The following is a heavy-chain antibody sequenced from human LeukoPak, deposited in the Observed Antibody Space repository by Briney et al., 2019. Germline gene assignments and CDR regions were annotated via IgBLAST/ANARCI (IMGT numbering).Heavy chain of an antibody. CDR3: VRLGVRRYSGSYFDC. Sequence: LGESLKISCKGSGYSFPSYWIGWVRQMPGKGLEWMGIISPADSDTRYSPSFQGQVSISADKSISTAYLQWSSLKASDTAMYYCVRLGVRRYSGSYFDCWGQGTLVTISS. J-gene: IGHJ4*02. CDR1: GYSFPSYW. CDR2: ISPADSDT. V-gene: IGHV5-51*01. D-gene: IGHD1-26*01.